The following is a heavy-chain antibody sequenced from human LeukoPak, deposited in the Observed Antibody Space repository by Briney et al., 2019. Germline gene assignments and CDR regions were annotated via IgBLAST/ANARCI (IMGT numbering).Heavy chain of an antibody. CDR2: ISYDGSNK. CDR3: ARDLNSSGSPEGFDY. J-gene: IGHJ4*02. V-gene: IGHV3-30*04. CDR1: GFTFSSYA. D-gene: IGHD6-19*01. Sequence: GGSLRLSCAASGFTFSSYARHWVRQAPGKGLEWVAVISYDGSNKYYADSVKGRFTISRDNSKNTLYLQMNSLRAEDTAVYYCARDLNSSGSPEGFDYWGQGTLVTVSS.